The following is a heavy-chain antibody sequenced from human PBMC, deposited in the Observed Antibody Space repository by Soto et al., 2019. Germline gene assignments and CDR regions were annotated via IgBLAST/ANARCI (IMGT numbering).Heavy chain of an antibody. J-gene: IGHJ4*02. Sequence: EVQLVESGGGLVQPGGSLRLSCAASGVTVSSNYMSWVRHAPGKGLEWVSVIYSGGSTYYADSVMCRFTISIDNSKNTLDLQMNSLRAEDTAVYYCARHGYNYGGGYFDYWGQGTLVTVSS. V-gene: IGHV3-66*04. CDR1: GVTVSSNY. CDR2: IYSGGST. D-gene: IGHD5-18*01. CDR3: ARHGYNYGGGYFDY.